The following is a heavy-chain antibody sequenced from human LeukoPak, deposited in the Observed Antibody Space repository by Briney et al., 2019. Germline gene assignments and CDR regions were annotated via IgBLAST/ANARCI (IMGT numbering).Heavy chain of an antibody. V-gene: IGHV3-21*01. CDR1: GFTFSSYS. D-gene: IGHD2-21*02. J-gene: IGHJ6*03. CDR2: ISSSSSYI. Sequence: GGSLRLSCAASGFTFSSYSMNWVRQAPGKGLEWVSSISSSSSYIYYAGSVKGRFTISRDNAKNSLYLQMNSLRAEDTAVYYCARFPAYQRRGDCYWGCYYMDVWGKGTTVTVSS. CDR3: ARFPAYQRRGDCYWGCYYMDV.